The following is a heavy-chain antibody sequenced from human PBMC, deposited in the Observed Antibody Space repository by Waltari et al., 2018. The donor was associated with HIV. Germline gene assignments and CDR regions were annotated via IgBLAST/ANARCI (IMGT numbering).Heavy chain of an antibody. J-gene: IGHJ4*02. CDR1: GYNFNIYA. D-gene: IGHD3-22*01. V-gene: IGHV3-30*03. CDR2: MSADGTAK. Sequence: QVQLVVSGGGVVQPGRSLRLSCASSGYNFNIYAVHGVRQAPGKGLECVELMSADGTAKDADAVWDRCSVSRDSSKHTLYLIMKSVRTEDTAMYYCARVDTLDYYDRPHDHRGQRSLDNVS. CDR3: ARVDTLDYYDRPHDH.